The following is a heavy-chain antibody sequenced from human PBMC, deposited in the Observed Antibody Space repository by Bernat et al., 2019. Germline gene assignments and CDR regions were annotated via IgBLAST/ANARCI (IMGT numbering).Heavy chain of an antibody. CDR2: IPYDGANK. Sequence: VQLVESGGGAVQPGRPLRLSCAASGFTFRSYAMHWVRQAPGKGLEWVTDIPYDGANKYYADSVKGRFTISRDNSKNTLYLQMNSLRAEDTAVYYCAGGELSLSWGGATPYYYYGMDVWGQGTTVTVSS. J-gene: IGHJ6*02. D-gene: IGHD3-16*02. V-gene: IGHV3-30-3*01. CDR3: AGGELSLSWGGATPYYYYGMDV. CDR1: GFTFRSYA.